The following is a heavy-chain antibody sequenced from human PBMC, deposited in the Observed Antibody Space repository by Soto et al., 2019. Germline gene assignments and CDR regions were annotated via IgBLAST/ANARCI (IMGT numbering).Heavy chain of an antibody. Sequence: QLGGSLRLSCAASGFTFSSYAMSWVRQAPGKGLEWVSAISGSGGSTYYADSVKGRFTISRDNSKNTLYLQMNSLRAEDTAVYYCAKCPGGWYWSHFDYWGQGTLVTVSS. CDR1: GFTFSSYA. V-gene: IGHV3-23*01. CDR2: ISGSGGST. J-gene: IGHJ4*02. D-gene: IGHD6-19*01. CDR3: AKCPGGWYWSHFDY.